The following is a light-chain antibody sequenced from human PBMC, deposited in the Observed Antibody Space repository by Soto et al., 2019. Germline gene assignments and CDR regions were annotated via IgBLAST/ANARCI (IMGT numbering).Light chain of an antibody. V-gene: IGKV3-20*01. J-gene: IGKJ2*01. CDR3: QHYGSSPYT. CDR1: QTITSSY. Sequence: EIVLTQSPGTLSLSPGERATLSCRAGQTITSSYLAWYQEKPGQAPRLLIYGASSRATGIPDRFSGSGSGTDFTLTISRLDPEDFAVYYCQHYGSSPYTFGQGTKLDIK. CDR2: GAS.